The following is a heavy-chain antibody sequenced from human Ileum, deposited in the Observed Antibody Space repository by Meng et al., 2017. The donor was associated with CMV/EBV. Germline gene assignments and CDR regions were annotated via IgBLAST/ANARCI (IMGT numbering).Heavy chain of an antibody. V-gene: IGHV4-31*02. J-gene: IGHJ4*02. CDR2: IYYRGAT. D-gene: IGHD6-25*01. Sequence: SGDSISTAGYYWSWIRQHPGKGLEWIGYIYYRGATYYNPSLKSRVAMSVDTAKNQFSLNLSSVTAADTAVYYCARGGTGYSSGQLAYWGQGTLVTVSS. CDR1: GDSISTAGYY. CDR3: ARGGTGYSSGQLAY.